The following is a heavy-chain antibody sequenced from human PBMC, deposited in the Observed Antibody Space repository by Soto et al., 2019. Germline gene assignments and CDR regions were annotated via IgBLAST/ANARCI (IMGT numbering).Heavy chain of an antibody. CDR2: IYHSGST. V-gene: IGHV4-39*07. CDR1: GGSISSSSYY. CDR3: ARADPPMEYCSGGSCRRPKFDY. Sequence: SETLSLTCTVSGGSISSSSYYWGWIRQPPGKGLEWIGSIYHSGSTNYNPSLKSRVTISVDTSKNQFSLKLSSVTAADTAVYYCARADPPMEYCSGGSCRRPKFDYWGQGTLVTVSS. J-gene: IGHJ4*02. D-gene: IGHD2-15*01.